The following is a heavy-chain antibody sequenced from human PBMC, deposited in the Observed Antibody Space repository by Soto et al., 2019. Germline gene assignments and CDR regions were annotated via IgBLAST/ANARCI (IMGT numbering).Heavy chain of an antibody. Sequence: GASVKVSCKASVYTFTSYGISWVRQAPGQGLEWMGWISAYNGNTNYAQKLQGRVTMTTDTSTSTAYMELRSLRSDDTAVYYCAREGFIVATIDNYYYYGMDVWGQGTTVTVSS. D-gene: IGHD5-12*01. J-gene: IGHJ6*02. CDR2: ISAYNGNT. CDR1: VYTFTSYG. CDR3: AREGFIVATIDNYYYYGMDV. V-gene: IGHV1-18*01.